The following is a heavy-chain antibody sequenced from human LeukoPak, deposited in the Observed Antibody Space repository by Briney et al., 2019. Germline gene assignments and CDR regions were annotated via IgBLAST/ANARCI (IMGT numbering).Heavy chain of an antibody. CDR1: GGAISSSNYY. CDR3: ARDQLAWFGESNWFDP. CDR2: FYSSRST. Sequence: SETLSLTCTVSGGAISSSNYYWGWIRQPPGKGLEWIGSFYSSRSTHYNPSLKSRVTVSPDMSKNQFSLKLISVTAADTAVYYCARDQLAWFGESNWFDPWGQGTLVTVSS. D-gene: IGHD3-10*01. J-gene: IGHJ5*02. V-gene: IGHV4-39*07.